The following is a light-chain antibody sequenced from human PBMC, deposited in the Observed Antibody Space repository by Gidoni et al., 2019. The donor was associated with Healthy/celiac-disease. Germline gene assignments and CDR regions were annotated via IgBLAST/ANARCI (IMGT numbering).Light chain of an antibody. Sequence: QSVLPQPPSVSGAPGQRVTIPCTGSSSNIGAGYDVHWYQQLPGTAPNLLIYGNSNRPSGVPDRFSGSKSGTSASLAITGLQAEDEADYYCQSYDSSLSGYVFGTGTKVTVL. J-gene: IGLJ1*01. CDR1: SSNIGAGYD. CDR3: QSYDSSLSGYV. CDR2: GNS. V-gene: IGLV1-40*01.